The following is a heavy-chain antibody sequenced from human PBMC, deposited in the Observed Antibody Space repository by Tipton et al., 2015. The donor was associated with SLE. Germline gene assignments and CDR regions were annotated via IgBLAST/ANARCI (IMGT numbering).Heavy chain of an antibody. CDR2: IIHSGVT. CDR1: GESFNGYF. CDR3: ARVAATEVFDY. V-gene: IGHV4-34*12. D-gene: IGHD1-1*01. J-gene: IGHJ4*02. Sequence: TLSLTCAVYGESFNGYFWTWIRQPPGKGLGWIAEIIHSGVTNYNPSLRSRVTISVDMSKNQVSLKLSSVTAADTAVYYCARVAATEVFDYWGQGTLVTVSS.